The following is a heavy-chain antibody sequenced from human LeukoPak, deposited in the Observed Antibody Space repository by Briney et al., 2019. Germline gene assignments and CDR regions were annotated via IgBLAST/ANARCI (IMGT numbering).Heavy chain of an antibody. D-gene: IGHD3-10*01. CDR2: INPSGGST. J-gene: IGHJ4*02. CDR1: GYTFTSYY. Sequence: ASVKVSCKASGYTFTSYYMHWVRQAPGQGLEWVGIINPSGGSTSYAQKFQGRVTMTRDMSTSTVYMELSSLRSEDTAVYYCAREGSGSYYGFWGQGTLVTVSS. CDR3: AREGSGSYYGF. V-gene: IGHV1-46*01.